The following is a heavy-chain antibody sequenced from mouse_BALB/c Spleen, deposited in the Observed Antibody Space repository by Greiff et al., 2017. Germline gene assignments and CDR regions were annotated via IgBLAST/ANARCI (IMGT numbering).Heavy chain of an antibody. CDR1: GFTFSSFG. J-gene: IGHJ1*01. Sequence: EVQVVESGGGLVQPGGSRKLSCAASGFTFSSFGMHWVRQAPAKGLEWVAYISSGSSTIYYADKVKGRFTISRDNPKHTLFLQMTSLRSEDTAMYYCARERREGNYWYFDGWGAGTTVTVSS. V-gene: IGHV5-17*02. D-gene: IGHD2-1*01. CDR2: ISSGSSTI. CDR3: ARERREGNYWYFDG.